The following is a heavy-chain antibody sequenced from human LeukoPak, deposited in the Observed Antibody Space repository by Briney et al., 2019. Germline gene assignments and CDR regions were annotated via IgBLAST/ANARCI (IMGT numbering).Heavy chain of an antibody. CDR2: MNPNSGNT. Sequence: ASVKVSCKTSGYTFTNYHINWVRQATGQGLEWMGWMNPNSGNTGYAQKFQGRVTMTRNISTSTAYMELSSLRSEDTAVYYCARGSRSGDYWGQGTQVTVSS. D-gene: IGHD3-10*01. CDR3: ARGSRSGDY. CDR1: GYTFTNYH. J-gene: IGHJ4*02. V-gene: IGHV1-8*01.